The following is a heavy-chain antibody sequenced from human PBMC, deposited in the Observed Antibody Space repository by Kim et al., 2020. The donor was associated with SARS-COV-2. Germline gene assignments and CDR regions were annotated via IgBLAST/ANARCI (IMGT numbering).Heavy chain of an antibody. CDR3: AKDMNPYSSWSGDAFDI. D-gene: IGHD6-6*01. CDR1: GFTFDDYA. V-gene: IGHV3-9*01. Sequence: GGSLRLSCAASGFTFDDYAMHWVRQAPGKGLEWVSGISWNSGSIGYADSVKGRFTISRDNAKNSLYLQMNSLRAEDTALYYCAKDMNPYSSWSGDAFDI. J-gene: IGHJ3*02. CDR2: ISWNSGSI.